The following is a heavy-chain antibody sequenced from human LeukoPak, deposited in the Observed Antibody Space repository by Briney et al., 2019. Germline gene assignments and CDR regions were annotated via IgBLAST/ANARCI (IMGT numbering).Heavy chain of an antibody. D-gene: IGHD5-18*01. CDR3: ARGPRYSFGSAFDY. CDR1: GFTLSTYW. V-gene: IGHV3-74*01. Sequence: GGSLRLSCAASGFTLSTYWMHWVRQAPGKGLVWVSRVNGDGTTTTYADSVKGRFTISRDNAKNTLYLQMDSLRAEDTAVYYCARGPRYSFGSAFDYWGQGTLVTVSS. J-gene: IGHJ4*02. CDR2: VNGDGTTT.